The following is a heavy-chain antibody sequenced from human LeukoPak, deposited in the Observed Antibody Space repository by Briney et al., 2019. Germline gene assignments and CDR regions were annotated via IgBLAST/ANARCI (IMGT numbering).Heavy chain of an antibody. D-gene: IGHD2-2*01. CDR1: GFTFSSYW. V-gene: IGHV3-74*01. Sequence: GGSLRLSCAASGFTFSSYWMHWVRQAPGKGLGWVSRIKSDGSYTDYADSVKGRFTISRDNSKNTLYLQMNSLRAEDTAVYYCAKDIVVVPAAMDHFYYYYGMDVWGQGTTVTVSS. CDR3: AKDIVVVPAAMDHFYYYYGMDV. J-gene: IGHJ6*02. CDR2: IKSDGSYT.